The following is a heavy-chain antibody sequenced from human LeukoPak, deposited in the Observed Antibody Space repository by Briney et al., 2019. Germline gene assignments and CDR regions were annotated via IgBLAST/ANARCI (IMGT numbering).Heavy chain of an antibody. CDR3: ARANLAAAGTSVGYYYYYYMDV. J-gene: IGHJ6*03. CDR1: GASISSGSYY. Sequence: SETLSLTCTVSGASISSGSYYWSWIRQPAGKGLEWIGRIYTSGSTNYNPSLKSRVTISMDTSKNQFSLKLSSVTAADTAVYYCARANLAAAGTSVGYYYYYYMDVWGKGTTVTVSS. CDR2: IYTSGST. D-gene: IGHD6-13*01. V-gene: IGHV4-61*02.